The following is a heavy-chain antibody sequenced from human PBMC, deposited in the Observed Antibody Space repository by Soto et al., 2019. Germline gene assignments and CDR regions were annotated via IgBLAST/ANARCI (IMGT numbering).Heavy chain of an antibody. CDR2: ISYDGSNK. V-gene: IGHV3-30*03. Sequence: QVQLVESGGGVVQPGRSLRLSCAASGFTFSSYGMHWVRQAPGKGLEWVAVISYDGSNKYYADSVKGRFTISRDNSKNTLYLQMNSLRAEDTAVYYCARNNGWFGELYWIDYWGQGTLVTVSS. CDR1: GFTFSSYG. CDR3: ARNNGWFGELYWIDY. J-gene: IGHJ4*02. D-gene: IGHD3-10*01.